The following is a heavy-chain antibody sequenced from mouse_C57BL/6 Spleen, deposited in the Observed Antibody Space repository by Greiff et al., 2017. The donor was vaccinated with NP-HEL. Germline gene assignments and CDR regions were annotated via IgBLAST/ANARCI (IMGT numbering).Heavy chain of an antibody. J-gene: IGHJ2*01. D-gene: IGHD1-1*01. CDR1: GFSLTSYG. CDR3: ARNGAITTPYFDY. CDR2: IWSGGST. V-gene: IGHV2-2*01. Sequence: VKLVESGPGLVQPSQSLSITCTVSGFSLTSYGVHWVRQSPGKGLEWLGVIWSGGSTDYNAAFISRLSISKDNSKSQVFFKMNSLQADDTAIYYCARNGAITTPYFDYWGQGTTLTVSS.